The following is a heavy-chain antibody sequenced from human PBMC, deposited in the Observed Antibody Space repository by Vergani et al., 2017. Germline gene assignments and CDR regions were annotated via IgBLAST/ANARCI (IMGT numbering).Heavy chain of an antibody. CDR3: ARIAMVRGVIGDWFDP. V-gene: IGHV4-59*01. D-gene: IGHD3-10*01. Sequence: QLQLQESGPGLVKPSETLSLTCTVSGGSISSYYWSWIRQPPGKGLEWIGYIYYSGSTNYNPSLKSRVTISVDTSKNQFSLKLSSVTAADTAVYYCARIAMVRGVIGDWFDPWGQGTLVTVSS. J-gene: IGHJ5*02. CDR2: IYYSGST. CDR1: GGSISSYY.